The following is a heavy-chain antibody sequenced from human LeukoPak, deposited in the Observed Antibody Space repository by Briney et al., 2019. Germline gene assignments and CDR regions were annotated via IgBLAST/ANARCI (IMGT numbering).Heavy chain of an antibody. CDR1: GGSFSGYY. CDR2: INHSGST. J-gene: IGHJ4*02. V-gene: IGHV4-34*01. D-gene: IGHD6-19*01. CDR3: ARGRFSSGWYDY. Sequence: KASETLSLTCAVYGGSFSGYYWSWIRQPPGKGLEWIGEINHSGSTNYNPSLKSRVTISVDTSKNQFSPKLSSVTAADTAVYYCARGRFSSGWYDYWGQGTLVTVSS.